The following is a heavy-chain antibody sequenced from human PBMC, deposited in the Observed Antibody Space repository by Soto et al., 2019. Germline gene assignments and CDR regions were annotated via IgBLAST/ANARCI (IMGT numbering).Heavy chain of an antibody. D-gene: IGHD3-22*01. Sequence: QVQLVESGGGVVQPGRSLRLSCAASGFTFSSYGMHWVRQAPGKGLEWVAVIWYDGSNKYYADSMKGRFTISRDNSKNTLYLQMNSLRAEDTAVYYCARDSSGYRSIDYWGQGTLVTVSS. V-gene: IGHV3-33*01. CDR1: GFTFSSYG. CDR2: IWYDGSNK. J-gene: IGHJ4*02. CDR3: ARDSSGYRSIDY.